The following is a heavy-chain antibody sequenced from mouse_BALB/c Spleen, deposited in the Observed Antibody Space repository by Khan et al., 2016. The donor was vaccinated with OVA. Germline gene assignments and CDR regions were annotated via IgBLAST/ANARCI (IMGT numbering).Heavy chain of an antibody. V-gene: IGHV3-2*02. J-gene: IGHJ2*01. D-gene: IGHD1-1*01. Sequence: EVQLVESGPGLVKPSQSLSLTCTVTGYSITSGYVWNWIRQFPGNKLEWMGYISYSGVTSYTPSLKSRISITRDTSKNQFFLQLNSVTTEDTATCYCARGNYYGYYFDYWGQGTLLTVSA. CDR1: GYSITSGYV. CDR2: ISYSGVT. CDR3: ARGNYYGYYFDY.